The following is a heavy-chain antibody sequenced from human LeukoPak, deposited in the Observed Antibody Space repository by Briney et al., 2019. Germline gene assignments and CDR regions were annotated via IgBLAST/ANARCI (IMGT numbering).Heavy chain of an antibody. V-gene: IGHV3-23*01. Sequence: TGGSLRLSCAASGFTFSSYAMSWVRQAPGKGLEWVSAISGSGGSTYYADSVKGRFTISRDNSKNTLYLQMNSLRAEDTAVYYCAKAGIFYYYYMDVWGKGTTVTVSS. J-gene: IGHJ6*03. CDR1: GFTFSSYA. CDR3: AKAGIFYYYYMDV. D-gene: IGHD2-15*01. CDR2: ISGSGGST.